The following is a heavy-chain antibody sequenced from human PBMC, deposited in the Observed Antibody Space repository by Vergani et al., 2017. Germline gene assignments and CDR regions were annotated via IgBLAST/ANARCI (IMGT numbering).Heavy chain of an antibody. CDR3: ARGGVVGSTGRTFEF. CDR2: IKQDGSER. J-gene: IGHJ3*01. CDR1: GSLFREYW. Sequence: EVQLVESGGGLAQPGGSLGLSCAASGSLFREYWTNWVRQAPGTGLEWVANIKQDGSERFYVDSVKGRLTISIDNANNSLYLQMNSLRAEDTAVYYCARGGVVGSTGRTFEFWGQGTTVTVSS. D-gene: IGHD1-26*01. V-gene: IGHV3-7*01.